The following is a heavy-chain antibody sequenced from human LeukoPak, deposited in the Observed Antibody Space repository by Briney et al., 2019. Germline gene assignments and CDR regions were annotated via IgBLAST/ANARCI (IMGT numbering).Heavy chain of an antibody. Sequence: ASVKVSCKASGYTFTGYYMHWVRQAPGQGLEWMGWINPNSGDTNYAQEFQGRVTMTRDTSISTAYMELSRLRSDDTAVYYCARSGYYYYMDVWGKGTTVTVSS. CDR1: GYTFTGYY. CDR2: INPNSGDT. J-gene: IGHJ6*03. V-gene: IGHV1-2*02. CDR3: ARSGYYYYMDV.